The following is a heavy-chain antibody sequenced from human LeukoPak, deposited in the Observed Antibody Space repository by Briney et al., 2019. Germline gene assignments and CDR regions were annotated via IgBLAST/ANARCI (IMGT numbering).Heavy chain of an antibody. CDR3: ARSSHSSGHYDYFDY. D-gene: IGHD3-22*01. J-gene: IGHJ4*02. CDR1: GNRFTSYW. V-gene: IGHV5-51*04. CDR2: IYPGDSDT. Sequence: GESLKISCKGSGNRFTSYWIGRVRQMPGKGLEWMAIIYPGDSDTKYSPSFQGQVTISADNHITTAYLQWSSLKASDTAMYYCARSSHSSGHYDYFDYWGQGTLVTVS.